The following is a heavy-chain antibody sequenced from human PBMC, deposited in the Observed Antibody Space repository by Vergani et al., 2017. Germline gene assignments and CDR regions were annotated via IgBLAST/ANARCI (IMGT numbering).Heavy chain of an antibody. D-gene: IGHD5-24*01. Sequence: EVQLLQSEGAVVQPGGSLRLSCVASGFTFSSHAMSWVRQGHGQGLEWVSSIKNTGDSTHYADSVKGRFTISRDNSKNTLYLQMNSLSVEDTAVDYCGRGSDNYNWGQGTLVTVSS. V-gene: IGHV3-23*01. J-gene: IGHJ4*02. CDR2: IKNTGDST. CDR1: GFTFSSHA. CDR3: GRGSDNYN.